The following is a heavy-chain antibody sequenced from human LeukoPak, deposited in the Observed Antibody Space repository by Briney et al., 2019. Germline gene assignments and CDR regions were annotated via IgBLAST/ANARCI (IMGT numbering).Heavy chain of an antibody. D-gene: IGHD4-17*01. V-gene: IGHV3-21*01. CDR1: GFTFSSYS. CDR2: ISSSSSYI. CDR3: ARGFEDNGDYRKSFDY. J-gene: IGHJ4*02. Sequence: GGSLRLSCAASGFTFSSYSMNWVRQAPGKGLEWVSSISSSSSYIYYADSVKGRFTSSRDNAKNLLYLQMNSLRAEDTAVYYCARGFEDNGDYRKSFDYWGQGTLVTVSS.